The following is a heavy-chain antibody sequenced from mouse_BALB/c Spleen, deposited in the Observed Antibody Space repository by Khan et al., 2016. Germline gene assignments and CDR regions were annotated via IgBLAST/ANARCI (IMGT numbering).Heavy chain of an antibody. V-gene: IGHV3-2*02. J-gene: IGHJ2*01. CDR1: GYSITSDYA. CDR2: ISSSDST. CDR3: ARGMITTFDY. D-gene: IGHD2-4*01. Sequence: EVQLQESGPGLVKPSQSLSLTCTVTGYSITSDYAWNWIRQFPGNKLEWMGYISSSDSTNYNPSLKSRISITRDTSKNQFFLQLNSVTTEDTATYYCARGMITTFDYWGQGTTLTVSS.